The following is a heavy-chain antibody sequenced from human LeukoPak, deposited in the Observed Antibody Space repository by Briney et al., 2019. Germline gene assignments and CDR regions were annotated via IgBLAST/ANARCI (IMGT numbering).Heavy chain of an antibody. J-gene: IGHJ5*02. CDR3: ARALMTLVRGVPRTTWFHP. CDR2: INESGTT. D-gene: IGHD3-10*01. Sequence: PSETLSLTCAVFGGSFSGYYWTWVRQAPGKGLEWIGEINESGTTNYNASLTNRVTISVDTSKNQFSLKLTSLTAADTAVFYCARALMTLVRGVPRTTWFHPWGQGTLVTVSS. CDR1: GGSFSGYY. V-gene: IGHV4-34*01.